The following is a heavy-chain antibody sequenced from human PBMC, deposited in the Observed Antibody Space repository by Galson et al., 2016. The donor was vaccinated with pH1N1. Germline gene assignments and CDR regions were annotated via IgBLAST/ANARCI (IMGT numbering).Heavy chain of an antibody. V-gene: IGHV1-69*13. J-gene: IGHJ4*02. CDR1: GGTFSSYA. CDR2: IIGMFGTT. D-gene: IGHD5-18*01. Sequence: SVKVSCKASGGTFSSYAVSWVRQAPGQGLEWVGGIIGMFGTTTYAQKLQGRVTITAEEWTSSSYMELTSLTSEDTALYYCARSRGYSYGSYYFDNWGQGTLVTVSS. CDR3: ARSRGYSYGSYYFDN.